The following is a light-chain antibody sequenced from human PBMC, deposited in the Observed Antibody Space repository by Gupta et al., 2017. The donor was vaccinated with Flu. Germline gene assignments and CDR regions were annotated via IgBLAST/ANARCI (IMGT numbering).Light chain of an antibody. CDR2: DAS. Sequence: EIVLTQSPATLSLSPGERATLSSRASQSVSSYLAWYQQKPGQAPRLLIYDASNRATGIPARYNGSGSGRDFTLTIIILEPEDFAVYYFQQRSNWPWTFGQGTKVEIK. J-gene: IGKJ1*01. CDR1: QSVSSY. CDR3: QQRSNWPWT. V-gene: IGKV3-11*02.